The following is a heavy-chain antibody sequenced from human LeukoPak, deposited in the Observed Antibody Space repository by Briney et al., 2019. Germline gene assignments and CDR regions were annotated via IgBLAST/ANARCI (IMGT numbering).Heavy chain of an antibody. D-gene: IGHD3-3*01. V-gene: IGHV7-4-1*02. CDR1: EYTFTSYA. CDR3: ARAQSLMYDFWSGYSNWFDP. CDR2: INTNTGNP. J-gene: IGHJ5*02. Sequence: ASVKVSCKASEYTFTSYAMNWVRQAPGQGLEWMGWINTNTGNPTYAQGFTGRFVFSLDTSVSTAYLQISSLKAEDTAVYYCARAQSLMYDFWSGYSNWFDPWGQGTLVTVSS.